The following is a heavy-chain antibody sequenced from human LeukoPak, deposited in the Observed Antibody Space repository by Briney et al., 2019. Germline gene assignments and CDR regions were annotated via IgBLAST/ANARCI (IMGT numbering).Heavy chain of an antibody. V-gene: IGHV4-38-2*01. J-gene: IGHJ4*02. D-gene: IGHD5-12*01. CDR3: ARRGLRNSLDY. CDR2: IYHSGST. Sequence: SETLSLXCAVSGYSISSGYYWGWIRQPPGKGLEWIGSIYHSGSTYYNPSLKSRVTISVDTSKNQFSLKLSSVTAADTAVYYCARRGLRNSLDYWGQGTLVTVSS. CDR1: GYSISSGYY.